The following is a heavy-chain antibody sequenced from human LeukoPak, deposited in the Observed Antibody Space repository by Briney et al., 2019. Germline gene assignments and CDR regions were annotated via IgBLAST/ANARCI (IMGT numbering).Heavy chain of an antibody. D-gene: IGHD6-6*01. J-gene: IGHJ4*02. Sequence: GGSLRLSCAASGFTFSSYGMHWVRQAPGKGLEWVAFIRYDGSNKYYADSVKGRFTISRDNSKSTLYLQMNSLRAEDTATYYCAKGTSSSRPYYFDYWGQGTLVAVSS. V-gene: IGHV3-30*02. CDR3: AKGTSSSRPYYFDY. CDR2: IRYDGSNK. CDR1: GFTFSSYG.